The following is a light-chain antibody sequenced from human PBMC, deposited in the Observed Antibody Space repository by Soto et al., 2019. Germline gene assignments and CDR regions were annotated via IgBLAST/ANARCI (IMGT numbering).Light chain of an antibody. CDR1: QSIRNW. V-gene: IGKV1-5*03. Sequence: DIPMTQSPSTLSASVGDRVTITCRASQSIRNWLAWYQQKPGKAPKLLIHQASTLQSGVPSRFSGSGSGTEFTLNISSLQPDDFATYYCQQYNSPSETFGQGTKVEVK. CDR2: QAS. CDR3: QQYNSPSET. J-gene: IGKJ1*01.